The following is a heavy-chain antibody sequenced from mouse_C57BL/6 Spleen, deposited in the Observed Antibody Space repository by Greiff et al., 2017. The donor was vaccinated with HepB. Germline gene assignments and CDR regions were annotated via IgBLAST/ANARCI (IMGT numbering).Heavy chain of an antibody. J-gene: IGHJ1*03. CDR3: ARWGYYYGSSYWYFDV. D-gene: IGHD1-1*01. V-gene: IGHV1-61*01. Sequence: VQLQQPGAELVRPGSSVKLSCKASGYTFTSYWMDWVKQRPGQGLEWIGNIYPSDSETHYNQKFKDKATLTVDKSSSTAYMQLSSLTSEDSAVYYCARWGYYYGSSYWYFDVWGTGTTVTVSS. CDR1: GYTFTSYW. CDR2: IYPSDSET.